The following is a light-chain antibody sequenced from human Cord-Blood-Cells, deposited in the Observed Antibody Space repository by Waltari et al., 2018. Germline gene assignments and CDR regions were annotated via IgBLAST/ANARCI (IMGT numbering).Light chain of an antibody. CDR3: QQYNSYSWT. V-gene: IGKV1-5*01. Sequence: DFQMTPSPSTLSASVGDRVTITCRASQSISSWLAWYQQKPGKAPKLLIYDASSLESGVPSRFSGSGSGTEFTLTISSLQPDDFATYYCQQYNSYSWTFGQGTKVEIK. J-gene: IGKJ1*01. CDR2: DAS. CDR1: QSISSW.